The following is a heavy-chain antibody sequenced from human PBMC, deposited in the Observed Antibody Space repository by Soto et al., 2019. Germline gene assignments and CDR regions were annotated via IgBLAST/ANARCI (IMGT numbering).Heavy chain of an antibody. D-gene: IGHD4-17*01. CDR3: ARDPAVTTYFDN. CDR1: GFTFSSYS. V-gene: IGHV3-48*01. CDR2: ISSSGSTI. J-gene: IGHJ4*02. Sequence: GGSLRLSCAASGFTFSSYSMNWVRQAPGKGLEWVSYISSSGSTIYYADSVKGRFTISRDNSKNTLYLQMNSLRAEDTAVYYCARDPAVTTYFDNWGQGIQVTVS.